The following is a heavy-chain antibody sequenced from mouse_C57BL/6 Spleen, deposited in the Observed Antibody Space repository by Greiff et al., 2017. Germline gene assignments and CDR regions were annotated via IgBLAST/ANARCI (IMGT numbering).Heavy chain of an antibody. Sequence: QVQLLQPGAELVKPGASVKLSCKASGYTFTSYWMQWVKQRPGQGLEWIGEIDPSDSYTNYKQKFKGKVTLTVDTSSSTAYMQLSSLTSEDSAIYYCARSLIGYAMDYWGQGTSVTVSS. CDR3: ARSLIGYAMDY. V-gene: IGHV1-50*01. CDR2: IDPSDSYT. J-gene: IGHJ4*01. CDR1: GYTFTSYW. D-gene: IGHD2-14*01.